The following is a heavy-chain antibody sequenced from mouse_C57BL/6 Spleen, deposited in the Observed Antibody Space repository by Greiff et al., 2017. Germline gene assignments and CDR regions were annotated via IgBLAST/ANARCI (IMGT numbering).Heavy chain of an antibody. V-gene: IGHV1-42*01. CDR1: GYSFTGYY. D-gene: IGHD4-1*01. Sequence: EVMLVESGPELVKPGASVKISCKASGYSFTGYYMNWVKQSPEKSLEWIGEISPSTGGTTYNQKFKAKATLTVDKSSSTAYMQLKSLTSEDSAVYYCARGELGPFAYWGQGTLVTVSA. J-gene: IGHJ3*01. CDR2: ISPSTGGT. CDR3: ARGELGPFAY.